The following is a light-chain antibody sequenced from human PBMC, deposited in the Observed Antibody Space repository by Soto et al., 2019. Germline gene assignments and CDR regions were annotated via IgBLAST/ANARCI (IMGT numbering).Light chain of an antibody. V-gene: IGKV3-15*01. J-gene: IGKJ2*03. CDR1: RPVRSN. Sequence: EIVMTQSPANMSVSPGERVAVSCRASRPVRSNLAWYQQKPGQPPGLLIYGSSTRATGIPARFSGSGSGTEFTLTVTSLQSADIAVYYCQQYNDWLYSFGQGTKVDIK. CDR3: QQYNDWLYS. CDR2: GSS.